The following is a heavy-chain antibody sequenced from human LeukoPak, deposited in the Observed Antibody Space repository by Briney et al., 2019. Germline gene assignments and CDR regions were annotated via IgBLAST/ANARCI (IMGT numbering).Heavy chain of an antibody. D-gene: IGHD3-10*01. CDR1: GVTFSSYG. V-gene: IGHV3-23*01. CDR2: ISGSGSST. Sequence: GGSLRLSCAASGVTFSSYGMSWVRQAPGKGLEWVSAISGSGSSTYYADSVKGRFTISRDNAKNSLYLQMNSLRAEDTAVYYCARANYGSGYVFDYWGQGTLVTVSS. J-gene: IGHJ4*02. CDR3: ARANYGSGYVFDY.